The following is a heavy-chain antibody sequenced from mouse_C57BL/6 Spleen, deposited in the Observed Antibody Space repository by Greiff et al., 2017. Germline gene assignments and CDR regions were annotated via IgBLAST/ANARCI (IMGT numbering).Heavy chain of an antibody. D-gene: IGHD2-4*01. V-gene: IGHV1-64*01. J-gene: IGHJ4*01. CDR2: IHPNSGST. CDR1: GYTFTSYW. Sequence: QVQLQQSGAELVKPGASVKLSCKASGYTFTSYWMHWVKQRPGQGLEWIGMIHPNSGSTNYNEKFKSKATLTVDKSSSTAYMQLSSLTSEDSAVYYCARWGYYDYGAMDYWGQGTSVTVSS. CDR3: ARWGYYDYGAMDY.